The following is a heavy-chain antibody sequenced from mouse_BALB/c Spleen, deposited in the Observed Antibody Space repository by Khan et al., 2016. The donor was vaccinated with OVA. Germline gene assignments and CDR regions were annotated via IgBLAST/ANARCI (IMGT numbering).Heavy chain of an antibody. J-gene: IGHJ2*01. D-gene: IGHD1-1*01. CDR3: ASGKLLLLYPDYFDY. Sequence: EVQLQESGPGLLKPSQSLPLTCTVTGYSITSDYAWNWIRPFPENKLEWMAYIRYSGSNSYSPSIRSRISSTRNTTKNQFLLLLHSVTTEDTATYYCASGKLLLLYPDYFDYWGQGTTLTVSS. V-gene: IGHV3-2*02. CDR1: GYSITSDYA. CDR2: IRYSGSN.